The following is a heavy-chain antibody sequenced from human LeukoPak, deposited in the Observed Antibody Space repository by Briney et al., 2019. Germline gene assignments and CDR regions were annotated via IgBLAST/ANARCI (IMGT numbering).Heavy chain of an antibody. V-gene: IGHV3-9*01. CDR2: INWNGGGT. J-gene: IGHJ6*02. CDR1: GFTFKDYG. CDR3: AKHMRATNTYSFFGLDV. Sequence: GGSLRLSCAATGFTFKDYGMHWVRQPPGKGLGWVSSINWNGGGTDYADSVKGRFTISRDNAKNSLYLQLSSLRPEDTALYYCAKHMRATNTYSFFGLDVWGQGTTVTVSS. D-gene: IGHD1-26*01.